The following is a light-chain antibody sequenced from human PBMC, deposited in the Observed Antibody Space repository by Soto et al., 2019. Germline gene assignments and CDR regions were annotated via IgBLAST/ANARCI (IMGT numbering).Light chain of an antibody. V-gene: IGKV3-20*01. Sequence: EIMLTQSPGTLSLSPGEAATLSCRASQSVRSNSLAWYQQKPGQPPRLLISGASSRATGIPDRFWGSGSGTDFTLTISGLEPEDFAVYYCLQHGTSPLTFGGGTKVDIK. CDR1: QSVRSNS. CDR3: LQHGTSPLT. J-gene: IGKJ4*01. CDR2: GAS.